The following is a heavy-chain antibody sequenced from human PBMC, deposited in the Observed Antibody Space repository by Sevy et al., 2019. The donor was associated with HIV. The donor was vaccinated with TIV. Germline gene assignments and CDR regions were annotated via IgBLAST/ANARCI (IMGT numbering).Heavy chain of an antibody. CDR1: GYTFTSYG. CDR2: ISAYNGNT. D-gene: IGHD2-2*01. J-gene: IGHJ4*02. V-gene: IGHV1-18*01. Sequence: ASVKVSCKASGYTFTSYGISWVRQAPGQGLEWMGWISAYNGNTNYAQKLQGRVTMTTDTSTSTAYMELRGLRSDDTAVYYCASCSSTSCYGLFDYWGQGTLVTVSS. CDR3: ASCSSTSCYGLFDY.